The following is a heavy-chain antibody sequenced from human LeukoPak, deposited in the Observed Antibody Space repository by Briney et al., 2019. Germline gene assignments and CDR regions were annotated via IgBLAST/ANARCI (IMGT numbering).Heavy chain of an antibody. V-gene: IGHV4-39*07. CDR1: GGSISSSSYY. CDR3: ARRASPRVVTRGYFDY. J-gene: IGHJ4*02. CDR2: IYHSGST. D-gene: IGHD4-23*01. Sequence: SSETLSLTCTVSGGSISSSSYYWGWIRQPPGKGLEWIGSIYHSGSTNYNPSLKSRVTISVDKSKNQFSLKLSSVTAADTAVYYCARRASPRVVTRGYFDYWGQGTLVTVSS.